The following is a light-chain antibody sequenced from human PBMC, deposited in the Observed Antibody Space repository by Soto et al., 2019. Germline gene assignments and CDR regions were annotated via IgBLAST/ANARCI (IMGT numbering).Light chain of an antibody. CDR2: AAS. CDR3: QQLNSYHPLT. CDR1: QGISSY. J-gene: IGKJ4*01. V-gene: IGKV1-9*01. Sequence: IQLTQSPSSLSASVGDRVTITCRASQGISSYLAWYQQKPGKAPKLLIYAASTLQSGVPSRFSGSGSGTDFTLTISSLQPEYFATYYCQQLNSYHPLTFGGGTKVEIK.